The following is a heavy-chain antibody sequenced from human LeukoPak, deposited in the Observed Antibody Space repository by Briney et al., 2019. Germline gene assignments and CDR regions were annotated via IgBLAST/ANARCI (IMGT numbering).Heavy chain of an antibody. CDR2: INPKPNSGAT. CDR3: ARSGRGTYYYFDL. CDR1: GYTFTDSY. Sequence: GASVKVSCKASGYTFTDSYMHWARQAPGQGLEWMGWINPKPNSGATMYAQKFQGRVSMTADTSTSTAYMELRSLRSDDTAVYYCARSGRGTYYYFDLWGQGTLVTVSS. V-gene: IGHV1-2*02. J-gene: IGHJ4*02. D-gene: IGHD1-26*01.